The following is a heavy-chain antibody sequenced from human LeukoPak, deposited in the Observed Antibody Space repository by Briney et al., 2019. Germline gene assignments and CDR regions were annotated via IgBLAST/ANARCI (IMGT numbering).Heavy chain of an antibody. D-gene: IGHD4-17*01. CDR3: ARDWTSYGDYSPYFDY. CDR2: IKQDGNEK. V-gene: IGHV3-7*01. Sequence: PGGSLRLSCAASGFTFSSYWMSWVRQAPGKGLEWVANIKQDGNEKYYVDSVKGRFTISRDNAKNSLYLQMNSLRAEDTAVYYCARDWTSYGDYSPYFDYWGQGTLVTVSS. CDR1: GFTFSSYW. J-gene: IGHJ4*02.